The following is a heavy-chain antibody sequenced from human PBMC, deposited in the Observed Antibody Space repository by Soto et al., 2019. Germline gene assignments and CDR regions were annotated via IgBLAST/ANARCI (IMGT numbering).Heavy chain of an antibody. D-gene: IGHD2-8*01. CDR1: GFMFRNYG. J-gene: IGHJ1*01. Sequence: GGSLRLSCVTSGFMFRNYGMHWVRQAPGKGLEWVATLLYDGSKEFYADSVKGRFNISRDNSKYTLYLQMNSLRAEDTAVYYCAKDIMVQSIDHGEYCQHWGLGTLVTVSS. CDR3: AKDIMVQSIDHGEYCQH. CDR2: LLYDGSKE. V-gene: IGHV3-30*02.